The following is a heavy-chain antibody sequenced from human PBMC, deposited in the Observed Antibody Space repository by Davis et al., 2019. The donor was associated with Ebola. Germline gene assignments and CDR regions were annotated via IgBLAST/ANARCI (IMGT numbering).Heavy chain of an antibody. J-gene: IGHJ3*02. D-gene: IGHD4-17*01. Sequence: AASVKVSCKASGYTFTGYYMHWVRQAPGQGLEWMGRINPNSGGTNYAQKFQGRVTMTRDTSISTAYMELSRLRSDDTAVYYCASDMTTVTSLCAFDIWGQGTMVTVSS. V-gene: IGHV1-2*06. CDR3: ASDMTTVTSLCAFDI. CDR1: GYTFTGYY. CDR2: INPNSGGT.